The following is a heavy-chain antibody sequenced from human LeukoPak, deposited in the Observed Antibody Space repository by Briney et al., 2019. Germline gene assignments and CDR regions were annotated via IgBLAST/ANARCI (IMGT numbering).Heavy chain of an antibody. CDR1: GFTFSSYA. V-gene: IGHV3-21*01. CDR2: ITSSSTYT. Sequence: GGSLRLSCAASGFTFSSYAMNWIRQAPGKGLEWVSSITSSSTYTYYADSVKGRFTISRDDAKNSLYLQMNSLRAEDTAVYYCSGYNWFDPWGQGTLVTVSS. CDR3: SGYNWFDP. J-gene: IGHJ5*02.